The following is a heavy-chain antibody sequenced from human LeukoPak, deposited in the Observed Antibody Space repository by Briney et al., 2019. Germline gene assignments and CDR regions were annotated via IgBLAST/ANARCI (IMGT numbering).Heavy chain of an antibody. CDR3: ARDDVDTAMVTGYYYYMDV. Sequence: HPGGSLRLSCAASGFTFSSYWMSWVRQAPGKGLEWVANIKQDGSEKYYVDSVKGRFTISRDNAKNSLYLQMNSLRAEDTAVHYCARDDVDTAMVTGYYYYMDVWGKGTTVTVSS. J-gene: IGHJ6*03. D-gene: IGHD5-18*01. CDR1: GFTFSSYW. V-gene: IGHV3-7*01. CDR2: IKQDGSEK.